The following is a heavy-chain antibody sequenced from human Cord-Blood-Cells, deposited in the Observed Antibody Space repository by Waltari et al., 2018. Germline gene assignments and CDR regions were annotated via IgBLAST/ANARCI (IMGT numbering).Heavy chain of an antibody. CDR3: ARSPIYYDSSGYYFDY. D-gene: IGHD3-22*01. J-gene: IGHJ4*02. V-gene: IGHV1-3*01. CDR2: INAGNGNT. CDR1: GYTFTSYA. Sequence: QVQLVQSGAEVKKPGASVKVSCKASGYTFTSYAMHWVRQAPGQRLEWMGWINAGNGNTKYSQKFQGRVTITRDTSASTAYMELSSLRSEGTAVYYCARSPIYYDSSGYYFDYWGQGTLVTVSS.